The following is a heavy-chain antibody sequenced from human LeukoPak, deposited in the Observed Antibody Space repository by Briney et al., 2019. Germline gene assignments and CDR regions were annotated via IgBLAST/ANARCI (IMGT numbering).Heavy chain of an antibody. D-gene: IGHD2-15*01. J-gene: IGHJ5*02. CDR3: ALIVVVATNPYNWFDP. Sequence: GASVKVSCKVSGYTLTDLSMHWVRQAPGKGLEWMGGFVPEDGETIYAQKFQGRVTMTEDTSTDTAYMELSSLRSEDTAVYYCALIVVVATNPYNWFDPWGQGTLVTVSS. CDR1: GYTLTDLS. CDR2: FVPEDGET. V-gene: IGHV1-24*01.